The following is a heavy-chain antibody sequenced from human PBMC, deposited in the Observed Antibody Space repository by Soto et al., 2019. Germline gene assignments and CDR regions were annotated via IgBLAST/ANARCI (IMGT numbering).Heavy chain of an antibody. CDR3: ASLPQGYYDRSGRLVDY. CDR2: ISAGGSDI. J-gene: IGHJ4*01. V-gene: IGHV3-11*01. CDR1: GFTFSDYY. Sequence: PVGSLRLSCASSGFTFSDYYMSWIRQAPGKGLEWVAYISAGGSDIYYGDSVKGRFTVSRDNTKKSLYLQMSNLRDDDTAIYYCASLPQGYYDRSGRLVDYWGHGTLVTVSS. D-gene: IGHD3-22*01.